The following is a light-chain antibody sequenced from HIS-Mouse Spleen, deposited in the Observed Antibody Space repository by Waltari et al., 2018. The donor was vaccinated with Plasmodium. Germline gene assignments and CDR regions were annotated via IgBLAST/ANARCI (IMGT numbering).Light chain of an antibody. V-gene: IGLV3-10*01. CDR2: EDS. CDR1: ALPKQY. CDR3: YSADSSGNHRV. Sequence: SYELTQPPSVSVSPGQTARITCSGAALPKQYVYWYQQKSGQAPVLVIYEDSKRPSGIPERFTGSSSGTMATLTISGAQVEDEADYYCYSADSSGNHRVFGGGTKLTVL. J-gene: IGLJ3*02.